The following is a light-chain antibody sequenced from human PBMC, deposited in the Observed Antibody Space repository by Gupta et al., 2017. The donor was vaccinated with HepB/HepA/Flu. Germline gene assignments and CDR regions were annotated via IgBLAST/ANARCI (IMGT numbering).Light chain of an antibody. Sequence: DIQMTQSPSSLSASVGDRVTITCRASQTINTYLNWYQQRPGKAPKVLIYAASHLLTGVPSRFTGRGSGTESTLTISNLQPDDFAIYYCQQSYNTPRTFGQGTKVEMK. J-gene: IGKJ1*01. CDR2: AAS. CDR3: QQSYNTPRT. V-gene: IGKV1-39*01. CDR1: QTINTY.